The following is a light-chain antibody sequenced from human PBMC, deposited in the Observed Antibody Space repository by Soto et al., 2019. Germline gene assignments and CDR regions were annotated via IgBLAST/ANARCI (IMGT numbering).Light chain of an antibody. CDR2: DAS. CDR1: QSVSNTY. J-gene: IGKJ1*01. CDR3: QHYNSYSEA. V-gene: IGKV3-20*01. Sequence: EIVLTQSPGTLSLSPGERATLSCRASQSVSNTYLAWYQQKPGQAPRLLIYDASSRATGIPDRFSGSGSGTDFTLTISRLEPEDFAAYSCQHYNSYSEAFGQGTKVEL.